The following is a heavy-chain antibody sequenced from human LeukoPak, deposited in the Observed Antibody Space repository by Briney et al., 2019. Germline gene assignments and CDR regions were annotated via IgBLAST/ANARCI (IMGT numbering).Heavy chain of an antibody. D-gene: IGHD3-10*01. J-gene: IGHJ4*02. CDR2: IYYSGST. CDR1: GGSISSYY. Sequence: SETLSLTCTVSGGSISSYYWSWLRQPPGKGLEWIGYIYYSGSTNYNPSLKSRVTISVDTSKNQFSLKLSSVTAADTGVYYCASGYYASGSYWHFDYWGQGTLVTVSS. CDR3: ASGYYASGSYWHFDY. V-gene: IGHV4-59*01.